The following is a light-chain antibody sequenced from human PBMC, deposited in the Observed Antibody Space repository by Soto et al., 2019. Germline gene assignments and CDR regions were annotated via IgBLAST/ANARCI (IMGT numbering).Light chain of an antibody. J-gene: IGKJ1*01. CDR3: QVRDVWPT. V-gene: IGKV3-11*01. CDR2: DAS. CDR1: QSVSTS. Sequence: IVLTQSPATLSLSPGERAALSCRASQSVSTSLAWYQHKPGQAPRLIIYDASKRAPGLPARFSGSGSGTDFPLNNSRLEPEDFAVYYCQVRDVWPTFGQGTKVEIK.